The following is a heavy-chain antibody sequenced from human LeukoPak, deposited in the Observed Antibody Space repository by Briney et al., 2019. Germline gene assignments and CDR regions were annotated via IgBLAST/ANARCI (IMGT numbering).Heavy chain of an antibody. CDR3: ARNDAGGLAIFGVVNGAFDI. CDR2: IYTSGST. D-gene: IGHD3-3*01. CDR1: GGSISSYY. Sequence: SETLSLTCTVSGGSISSYYWSWIWQPAGKGLEWIGRIYTSGSTNYNPSLKSRVTISVDTSKNQFSLKLSSVTAADTAVYYCARNDAGGLAIFGVVNGAFDIWGQGTMVTVSS. J-gene: IGHJ3*02. V-gene: IGHV4-4*07.